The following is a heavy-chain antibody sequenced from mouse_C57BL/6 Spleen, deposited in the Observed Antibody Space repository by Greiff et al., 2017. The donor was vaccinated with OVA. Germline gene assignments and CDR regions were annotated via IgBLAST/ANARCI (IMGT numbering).Heavy chain of an antibody. Sequence: VQLQQPGAELVRPGTSVKLSCKASGYTFTSYWMHWVKQRPGQGLEWIGVIDPSDSYTNYNQKFKGKATLTVDTSSRTAYMQLSSLTSEDSAVYYCAREPYDGYYGGAMDYWGQGTSVTVSS. D-gene: IGHD2-3*01. J-gene: IGHJ4*01. V-gene: IGHV1-59*01. CDR2: IDPSDSYT. CDR1: GYTFTSYW. CDR3: AREPYDGYYGGAMDY.